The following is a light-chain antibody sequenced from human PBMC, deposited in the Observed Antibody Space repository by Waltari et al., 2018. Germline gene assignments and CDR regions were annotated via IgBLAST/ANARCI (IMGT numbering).Light chain of an antibody. CDR2: DVS. V-gene: IGLV2-14*03. CDR3: SSYTANSLVL. J-gene: IGLJ2*01. CDR1: CSEVGGYEY. Sequence: QSALTQPASVSGSPGQTVTITCTGTCSEVGGYEYVSWYQQHPGKAPKLFVYDVSNRPSGASKRSAGSKSGNTASLTISGLQTDDEAEYFCSSYTANSLVLFGGGTKVTVL.